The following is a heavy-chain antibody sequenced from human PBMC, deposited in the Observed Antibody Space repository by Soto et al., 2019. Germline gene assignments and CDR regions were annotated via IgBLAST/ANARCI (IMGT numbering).Heavy chain of an antibody. CDR2: MNPNSGNT. CDR1: GYTFTSYD. D-gene: IGHD2-2*01. J-gene: IGHJ4*02. V-gene: IGHV1-8*01. CDR3: ARGRRYCSSTSCYRPDY. Sequence: QVRLVQSGAEVKKPGASVKVSCKASGYTFTSYDINWVRQATGQGLEWMGWMNPNSGNTGYAQKFQGRVTMTRNTSISTAYMELSSLRSEDTAVYYCARGRRYCSSTSCYRPDYWGQGTLVTVSS.